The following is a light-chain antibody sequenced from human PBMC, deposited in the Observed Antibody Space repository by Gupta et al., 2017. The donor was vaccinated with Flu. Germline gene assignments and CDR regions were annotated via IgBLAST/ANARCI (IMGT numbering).Light chain of an antibody. V-gene: IGKV1-12*01. CDR1: QVIYSQ. CDR3: QQAYSFPLT. Sequence: DIQMTHSPSSVSASVGDRVTVTCRARQVIYSQLVWYQQKPGKAPKLLIYPASTLQSGVPSRFSGGASETDFTLTITSLQPEDAAIYYCQQAYSFPLTFGGGSKVEIK. CDR2: PAS. J-gene: IGKJ4*01.